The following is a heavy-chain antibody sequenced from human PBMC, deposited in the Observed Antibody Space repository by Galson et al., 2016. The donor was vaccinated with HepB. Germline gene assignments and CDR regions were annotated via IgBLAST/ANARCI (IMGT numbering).Heavy chain of an antibody. CDR3: ARLVGNYKYYFDY. CDR1: GFSLTTSGMR. V-gene: IGHV2-70*04. CDR2: IDWDDVK. J-gene: IGHJ4*02. D-gene: IGHD3-10*01. Sequence: ALVKPTQTLTLTCTFSGFSLTTSGMRVAWIRQPPGKALEWLARIDWDDVKFYTTSFKTRLTISKDTSKNQVVLTMTNVGPVDTATYYFARLVGNYKYYFDYWGQGALVTVSS.